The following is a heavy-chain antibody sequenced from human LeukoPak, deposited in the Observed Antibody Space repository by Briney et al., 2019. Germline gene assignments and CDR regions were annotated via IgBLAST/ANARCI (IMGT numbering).Heavy chain of an antibody. V-gene: IGHV3-30*02. Sequence: GGSLRLSCAASGFTFSTYGMHWVRQAPGKGLEWVAFIQYDGSNKYYADSVKGRFTISRDNSKNTLYLQMNSLRAEDTAMYYCAKEGIVGATTPFDYWGQGTLVTVSS. CDR3: AKEGIVGATTPFDY. CDR2: IQYDGSNK. CDR1: GFTFSTYG. D-gene: IGHD1-26*01. J-gene: IGHJ4*02.